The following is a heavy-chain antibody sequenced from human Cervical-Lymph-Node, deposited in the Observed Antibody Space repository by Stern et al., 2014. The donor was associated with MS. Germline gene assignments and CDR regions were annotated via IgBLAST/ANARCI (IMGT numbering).Heavy chain of an antibody. D-gene: IGHD4-23*01. CDR2: IYYSGRT. CDR3: ASDYGGNSFDY. Sequence: QLQLQASGPGLVKPSDTLSLTCTVSGGSISSYSWSWTRHPPGKGLERIGYIYYSGRTNYNPPLKSRVTISVDTSKNQFSLKLSSVTAADTAVYYCASDYGGNSFDYWGQGTLVTVSS. CDR1: GGSISSYS. V-gene: IGHV4-59*01. J-gene: IGHJ4*02.